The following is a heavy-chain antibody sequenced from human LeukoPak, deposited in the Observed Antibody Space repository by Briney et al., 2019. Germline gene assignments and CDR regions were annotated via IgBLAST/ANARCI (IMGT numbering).Heavy chain of an antibody. CDR3: AKGRYSSSWAPFDP. CDR1: EFSVSTYG. CDR2: INTIGNKI. J-gene: IGHJ5*02. V-gene: IGHV3-23*05. D-gene: IGHD4-11*01. Sequence: PGGSLRLSCSASEFSVSTYGMNWVRQAPGRGLEWVSSINTIGNKIYYGDSVEGRFTISRDNSKNTLSLQMNNLRAEDTAIYYCAKGRYSSSWAPFDPWGQGTLVTVSS.